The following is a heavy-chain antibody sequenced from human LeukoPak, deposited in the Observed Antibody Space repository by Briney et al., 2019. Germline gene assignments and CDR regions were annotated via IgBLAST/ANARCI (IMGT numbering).Heavy chain of an antibody. D-gene: IGHD5-18*01. J-gene: IGHJ4*02. CDR1: GFTFSSHW. CDR3: ARGSPFGYSYDRYGLDY. CDR2: INSDGTTT. Sequence: PGGSLRLSCAASGFTFSSHWMHWVRQVPGKGLVWVSRINSDGTTTNYADSVKGRFTISRDNAKNTLYLQMNSLRAEDTAVYYCARGSPFGYSYDRYGLDYWGQGTLVTVSS. V-gene: IGHV3-74*01.